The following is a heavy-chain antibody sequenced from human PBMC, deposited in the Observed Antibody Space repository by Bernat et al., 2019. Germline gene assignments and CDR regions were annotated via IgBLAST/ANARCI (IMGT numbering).Heavy chain of an antibody. Sequence: EVQLVESGGGLVQPGGSLRLSCAASGFTFRGYWMTWVRQAPGKGLEWVANIKQDGSEKYYVDSVKGRFTISRDNAKNSLDLQMNSLRAEDTAVYYCARVRSTSRNFDYGGQGALVTVSS. D-gene: IGHD2-2*01. CDR1: GFTFRGYW. CDR3: ARVRSTSRNFDY. V-gene: IGHV3-7*03. J-gene: IGHJ4*02. CDR2: IKQDGSEK.